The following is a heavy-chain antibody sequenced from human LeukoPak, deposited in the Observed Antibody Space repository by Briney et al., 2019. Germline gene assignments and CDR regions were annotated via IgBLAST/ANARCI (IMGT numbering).Heavy chain of an antibody. D-gene: IGHD3-10*01. V-gene: IGHV4-59*01. J-gene: IGHJ5*02. Sequence: SETLSLTCTVSGGSISPYFWSWIRQPPGKGLEWIGYISYTGSTNYNPSLKSQVTISVDTSKNQFSLQLTSVTAADTAVYYCARDDYRGVTNFDPWGQGTLVTVSP. CDR2: ISYTGST. CDR3: ARDDYRGVTNFDP. CDR1: GGSISPYF.